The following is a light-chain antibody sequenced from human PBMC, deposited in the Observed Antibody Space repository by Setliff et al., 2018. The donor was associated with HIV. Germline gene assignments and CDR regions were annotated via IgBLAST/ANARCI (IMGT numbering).Light chain of an antibody. V-gene: IGLV2-14*01. CDR2: EVS. CDR3: SSYTSSSTLNYG. J-gene: IGLJ1*01. Sequence: QSVLTQPASVSGSPGQSITISCTGTSSDIGGYNYVSWYQQHPGKAPKLMIYEVSHRPSGVSNRFSGSKSGNTASLTISGLQAEDEADSYCSSYTSSSTLNYGFGTGTKGTVL. CDR1: SSDIGGYNY.